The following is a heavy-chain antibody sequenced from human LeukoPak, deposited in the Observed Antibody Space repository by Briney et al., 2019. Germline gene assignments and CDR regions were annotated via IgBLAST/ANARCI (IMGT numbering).Heavy chain of an antibody. D-gene: IGHD1-14*01. CDR2: IRQDGNGK. J-gene: IGHJ4*02. CDR3: AIDNRGTFEF. V-gene: IGHV3-7*03. CDR1: GFTFSSYW. Sequence: GGSLRLSCAASGFTFSSYWMSWVRQTPGKGLEWVANIRQDGNGKRYVDSVKGRFTISRDNAKNSLYVQMNSLRAEDTAVYYCAIDNRGTFEFWGQGTLVTVSS.